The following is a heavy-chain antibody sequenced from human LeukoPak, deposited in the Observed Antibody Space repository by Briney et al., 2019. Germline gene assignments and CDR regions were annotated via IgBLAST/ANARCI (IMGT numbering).Heavy chain of an antibody. Sequence: ASVKVSCKASGYTFTGYYMHWVRQATGQGLEWMGWMNPNSGNTGYAQKFQGRVTMTRNTSISTAYMELSSLRSEDTAVYYCARVPQYSSSWYLDPWGQGTLVTASS. J-gene: IGHJ5*02. D-gene: IGHD6-13*01. CDR2: MNPNSGNT. CDR1: GYTFTGYY. CDR3: ARVPQYSSSWYLDP. V-gene: IGHV1-8*02.